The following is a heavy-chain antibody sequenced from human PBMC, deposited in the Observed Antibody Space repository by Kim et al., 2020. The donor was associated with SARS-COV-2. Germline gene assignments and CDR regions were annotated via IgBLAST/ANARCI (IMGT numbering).Heavy chain of an antibody. CDR1: GYSFTGYY. Sequence: ASVKVSCKASGYSFTGYYIHWVRQAPGQGLEWMGRINPNSGATTYARNFRGRVTMTRDTSISTPYMELSSLRSDDTAVYYCARGFYDSSGYHDTLDFWGQGTLVTVSP. CDR2: INPNSGAT. CDR3: ARGFYDSSGYHDTLDF. D-gene: IGHD3-22*01. V-gene: IGHV1-2*06. J-gene: IGHJ4*02.